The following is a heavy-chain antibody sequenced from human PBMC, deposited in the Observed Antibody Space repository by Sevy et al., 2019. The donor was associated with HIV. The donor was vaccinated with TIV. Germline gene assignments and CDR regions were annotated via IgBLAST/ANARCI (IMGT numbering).Heavy chain of an antibody. CDR2: INEDGTEK. CDR1: GFTFSTYW. Sequence: GGSLRLSCAASGFTFSTYWMSWVRQAPGKGLEWVANINEDGTEKYYVDSVKGRFTMSRDNAKNSLYLQMNSLRAEDAVVYYCARENATVSRRGLRYYYYGTDVWGQGTTVTVSS. D-gene: IGHD2-2*01. V-gene: IGHV3-7*01. J-gene: IGHJ6*02. CDR3: ARENATVSRRGLRYYYYGTDV.